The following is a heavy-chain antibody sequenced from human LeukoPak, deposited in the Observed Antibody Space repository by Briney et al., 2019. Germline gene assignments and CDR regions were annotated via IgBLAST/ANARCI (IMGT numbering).Heavy chain of an antibody. CDR3: ARDGGYVYGDYAYFDY. CDR1: GGSISSGGYY. Sequence: SQTLSLTCTVSGGSISSGGYYWSWVRQHPGKGLEWIGYIYYSGSTYYNPSLKSRVTISVDTSKNQFSLKLSSVTAADTAVYYCARDGGYVYGDYAYFDYWGQGTLVTVSS. CDR2: IYYSGST. J-gene: IGHJ4*02. V-gene: IGHV4-31*03. D-gene: IGHD4-17*01.